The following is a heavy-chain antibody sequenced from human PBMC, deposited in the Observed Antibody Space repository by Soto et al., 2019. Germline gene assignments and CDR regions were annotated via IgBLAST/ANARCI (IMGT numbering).Heavy chain of an antibody. CDR1: GFTFSSYI. J-gene: IGHJ4*02. CDR3: ARDCVDSGYCCLDDY. CDR2: ISSSSSYI. D-gene: IGHD5-12*01. V-gene: IGHV3-21*01. Sequence: GGSLRLSCAASGFTFSSYIMNWVRQAPGKGLEWVSSISSSSSYIYYADSVKGRFTISRDNAKNSLYLQMNSLRAEDTAVYYCARDCVDSGYCCLDDYWGQGTLVTVSS.